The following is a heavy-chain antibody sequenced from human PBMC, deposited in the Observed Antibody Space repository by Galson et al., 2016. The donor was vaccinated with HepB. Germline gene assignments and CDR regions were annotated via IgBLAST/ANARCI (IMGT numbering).Heavy chain of an antibody. CDR1: GGSFSDYY. CDR3: ARAGKWCGIQLYYSTRWFDP. V-gene: IGHV4-34*01. Sequence: ETLSLTCAVSGGSFSDYYWSWIRQPPGKGLEWVGEINHSGIINYNPSLKSRVTISLDTSNKQFSLKVSSVTAADTAVYYCARAGKWCGIQLYYSTRWFDPWGTGTLVSV. D-gene: IGHD3-10*01. CDR2: INHSGII. J-gene: IGHJ5*02.